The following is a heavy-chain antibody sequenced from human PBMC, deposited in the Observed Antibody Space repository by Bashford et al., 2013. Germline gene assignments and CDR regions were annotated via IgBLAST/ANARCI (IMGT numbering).Heavy chain of an antibody. Sequence: GSLRLSCEGSGFTFSGHGMHWVRQAPGKGLEWVAVIWYDGSEKYYADSVKGRFTISRDNFKNTMWLLMNSLRAEDTAVYYCASHYCSSTSCYNNWFDPWGQGTLVTVSS. V-gene: IGHV3-33*01. D-gene: IGHD2-2*01. CDR2: IWYDGSEK. J-gene: IGHJ5*02. CDR3: ASHYCSSTSCYNNWFDP. CDR1: GFTFSGHG.